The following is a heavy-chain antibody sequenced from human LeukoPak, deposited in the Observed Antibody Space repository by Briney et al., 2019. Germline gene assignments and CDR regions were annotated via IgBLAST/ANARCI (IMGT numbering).Heavy chain of an antibody. CDR1: GGSISSSSYY. CDR3: ARGLRGSCLDC. V-gene: IGHV4-39*07. J-gene: IGHJ4*02. CDR2: IYYSGST. Sequence: PSETLSLTCTVSGGSISSSSYYWGWIRQPPGKGLEWIGSIYYSGSTYYNPSLKSRVTISVDTSKNQFSLKLSSVTAADTAVYYCARGLRGSCLDCWGQGTLVTVSS. D-gene: IGHD6-13*01.